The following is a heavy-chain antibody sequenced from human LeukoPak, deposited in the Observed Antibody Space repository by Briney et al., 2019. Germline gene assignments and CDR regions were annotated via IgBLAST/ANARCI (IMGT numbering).Heavy chain of an antibody. CDR3: ACSEGY. J-gene: IGHJ4*02. V-gene: IGHV4-59*10. CDR1: GGSFSGYY. D-gene: IGHD3-10*02. CDR2: IYTSGST. Sequence: SETLSLTCAVYGGSFSGYYWSWIRQPAGKGLEWIGRIYTSGSTNYNPSLKSRVTMSVDTSKNQFSLKLSSVTAADTAVYYCACSEGYWGQGTLVTVSS.